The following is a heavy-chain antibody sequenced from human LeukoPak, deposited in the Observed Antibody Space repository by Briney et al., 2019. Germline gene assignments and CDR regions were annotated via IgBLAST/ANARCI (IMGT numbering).Heavy chain of an antibody. Sequence: HSGGSLRLSCAASGLTFSRYAMHWVRQARGKGLEWVAAISKDGNSRSYADSVKGRFTISRDNSKNTLYLQVDSLRAEDTAVYYCASLTTVVTAWGQGTLVTVSS. J-gene: IGHJ5*02. D-gene: IGHD4-23*01. CDR1: GLTFSRYA. CDR2: ISKDGNSR. V-gene: IGHV3-30*01. CDR3: ASLTTVVTA.